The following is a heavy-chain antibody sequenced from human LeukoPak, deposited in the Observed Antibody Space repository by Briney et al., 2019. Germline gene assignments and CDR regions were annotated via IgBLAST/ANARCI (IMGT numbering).Heavy chain of an antibody. J-gene: IGHJ6*03. CDR1: GFPFEDYA. D-gene: IGHD6-13*01. Sequence: PGRSLRLSCAASGFPFEDYAMHWVRQAPGKALEWVSSISWNSGNVDYADSVKGRFTISRDNAKNSLYLQMNSLRDDDTAMYYCARGASGHSSNWNFPYYYYYMDVWGKGTTVTISS. CDR3: ARGASGHSSNWNFPYYYYYMDV. CDR2: ISWNSGNV. V-gene: IGHV3-9*01.